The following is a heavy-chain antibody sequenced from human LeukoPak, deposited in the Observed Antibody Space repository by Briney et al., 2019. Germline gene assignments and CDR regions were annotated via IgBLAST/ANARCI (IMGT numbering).Heavy chain of an antibody. CDR3: AKRGVVIRVILVGFHKEAYYFDS. Sequence: GGSLRLSCAVSGLTLSNYGMRWVRQAPGKGREWVAGISDSGGRTNYADSVKGRFTISRDNPKNTLYLQMNSLRAEDTAVYFCAKRGVVIRVILVGFHKEAYYFDSWGQGALVTVSS. CDR2: ISDSGGRT. D-gene: IGHD3-22*01. CDR1: GLTLSNYG. J-gene: IGHJ4*02. V-gene: IGHV3-23*01.